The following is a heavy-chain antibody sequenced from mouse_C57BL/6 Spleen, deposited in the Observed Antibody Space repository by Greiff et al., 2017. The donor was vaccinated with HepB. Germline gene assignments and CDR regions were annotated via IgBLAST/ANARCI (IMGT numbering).Heavy chain of an antibody. V-gene: IGHV1-55*01. CDR3: ARGITTVVAGVFDY. J-gene: IGHJ2*01. Sequence: LQESGAELVKPGASVKMSCKASGYTFTSYWITWVKQRPGQGLEWIGDIYPGSGSTNYNEKFKSKATLTVDTSSSTAYLQLSSLTSEDSAVYYCARGITTVVAGVFDYWGQGTTLTVSS. CDR1: GYTFTSYW. CDR2: IYPGSGST. D-gene: IGHD1-1*01.